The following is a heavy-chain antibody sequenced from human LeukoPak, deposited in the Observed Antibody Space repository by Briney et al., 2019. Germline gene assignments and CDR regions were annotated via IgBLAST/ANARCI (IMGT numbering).Heavy chain of an antibody. CDR2: VDPEDGET. J-gene: IGHJ4*02. D-gene: IGHD1-26*01. CDR1: GYTFTDYY. CDR3: ARQGGSSLNFDY. V-gene: IGHV1-69-2*01. Sequence: GATVKISCKVSGYTFTDYYMHWVQQAPGKGLEWMGLVDPEDGETIYAEKFQGRVTITADTSTDTAYMELSSLRSDETALYYCARQGGSSLNFDYWGQGTLVTVSS.